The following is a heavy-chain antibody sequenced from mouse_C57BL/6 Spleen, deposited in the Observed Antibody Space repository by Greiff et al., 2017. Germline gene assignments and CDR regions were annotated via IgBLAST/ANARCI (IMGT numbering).Heavy chain of an antibody. CDR2: IYPGVGDT. V-gene: IGHV1-82*01. J-gene: IGHJ2*01. CDR3: ARSGYGNFDY. Sequence: VQVVESGPELVKPGASVKISCKASGYAFSSSWMNWVKQRPGKGLEWIGRIYPGVGDTNYNGKFKGKATLTADKSSSTAYMQLSSLTSEDSAVYFCARSGYGNFDYWGQGTTLTVSS. CDR1: GYAFSSSW. D-gene: IGHD2-10*02.